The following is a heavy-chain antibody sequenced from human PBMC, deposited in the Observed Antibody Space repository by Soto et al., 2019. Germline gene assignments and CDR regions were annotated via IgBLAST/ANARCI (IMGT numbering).Heavy chain of an antibody. V-gene: IGHV3-23*01. J-gene: IGHJ4*02. D-gene: IGHD6-13*01. CDR3: ARRGPGTYFDY. Sequence: GSLRLSCAASGFTFSSYAMNWVRQAPGKGLEWVSVISGSGDSTYYADSVKGRFTISRDNSKNTLYLQMDSLRTEDTAVYYCARRGPGTYFDYWGQGTLVTVSS. CDR2: ISGSGDST. CDR1: GFTFSSYA.